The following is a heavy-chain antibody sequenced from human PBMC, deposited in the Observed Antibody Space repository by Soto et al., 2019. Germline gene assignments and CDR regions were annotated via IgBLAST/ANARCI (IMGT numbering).Heavy chain of an antibody. J-gene: IGHJ4*02. CDR1: GGYISSGGYY. V-gene: IGHV4-39*07. CDR3: ARGPLRVYYGSGSLDY. D-gene: IGHD3-10*01. Sequence: SEPLSLTCTVSGGYISSGGYYWSWIRQPPGKGLEWIGEINHSGSTNYNPSLKSRVTISVDTSKNQFSLKLSSVTAADTAVYYCARGPLRVYYGSGSLDYWGQGTLVTVSS. CDR2: INHSGST.